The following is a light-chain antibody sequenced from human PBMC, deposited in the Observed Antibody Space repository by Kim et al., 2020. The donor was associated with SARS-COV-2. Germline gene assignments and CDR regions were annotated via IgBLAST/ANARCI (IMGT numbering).Light chain of an antibody. CDR2: GKN. Sequence: ELTQDPAVSVALGQTVRITCQGDSLRSYYATWYQQKPGQAPVLVIYGKNNRPSGIPDRFSGSSSGNTASLTITGAQAEDEADYYCNSRDSSGNHVVFGGGTQLTVL. CDR1: SLRSYY. CDR3: NSRDSSGNHVV. J-gene: IGLJ2*01. V-gene: IGLV3-19*01.